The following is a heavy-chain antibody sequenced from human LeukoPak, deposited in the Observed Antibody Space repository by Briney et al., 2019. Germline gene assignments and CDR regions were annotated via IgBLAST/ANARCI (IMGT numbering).Heavy chain of an antibody. Sequence: SETRSLTCAVYGGSFSGYYWSWIRQPPGKGLEWIGEINHSGSTNYNPSLKSRVTISVDTSKNQFSLKLSSVTAADTAVYYCARNRLLWFGDALKNWFDPWGQGTLVTVSS. D-gene: IGHD3-10*01. J-gene: IGHJ5*02. CDR1: GGSFSGYY. V-gene: IGHV4-34*01. CDR2: INHSGST. CDR3: ARNRLLWFGDALKNWFDP.